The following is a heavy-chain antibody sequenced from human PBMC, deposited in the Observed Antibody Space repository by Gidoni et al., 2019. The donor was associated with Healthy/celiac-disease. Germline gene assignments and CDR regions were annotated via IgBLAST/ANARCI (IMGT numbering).Heavy chain of an antibody. J-gene: IGHJ4*02. Sequence: QVQLQESGPGLVKPWGAVCRTWTGSGGAISSYYWSWIRQPPGQGLEWIGYIYYSGSTNYNPSLKSRVTISVDTSTNPFSLLLISMPAADAAVYYCAGLRGGSRLSGFDYWGQGTLVTVSS. CDR3: AGLRGGSRLSGFDY. CDR2: IYYSGST. V-gene: IGHV4-59*08. CDR1: GGAISSYY. D-gene: IGHD2-15*01.